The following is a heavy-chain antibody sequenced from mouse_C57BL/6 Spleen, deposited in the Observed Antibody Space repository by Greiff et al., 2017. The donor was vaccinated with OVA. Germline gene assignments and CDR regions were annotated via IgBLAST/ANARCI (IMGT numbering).Heavy chain of an antibody. CDR1: GFNIKNTY. V-gene: IGHV14-3*01. CDR2: IDPANGNT. J-gene: IGHJ4*01. D-gene: IGHD1-1*01. Sequence: VQLQQSVAELVRPGASVKLSCTASGFNIKNTYMHWVKQRPEQGLEWIGRIDPANGNTKYAPKFQGKAPITADTSSNTAYLQLSSLTSEDTAIYYCAQFITTVVGNYYAMDYWGQGTSVTVSS. CDR3: AQFITTVVGNYYAMDY.